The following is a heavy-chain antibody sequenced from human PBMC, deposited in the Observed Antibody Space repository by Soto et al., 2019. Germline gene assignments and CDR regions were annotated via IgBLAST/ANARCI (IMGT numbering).Heavy chain of an antibody. V-gene: IGHV1-18*01. CDR3: ARDGDEEANFDP. CDR2: INGYNGYT. D-gene: IGHD4-17*01. Sequence: QVQLMQSGAEVKKPGASVKVSCKASGYTFTNYGISWVRQAPGQGLEWMGWINGYNGYTNYAQKFQGRVTMATDNSTSTAYMELRSLRSDDTAVYYCARDGDEEANFDPWGQGTLVTVSS. J-gene: IGHJ5*02. CDR1: GYTFTNYG.